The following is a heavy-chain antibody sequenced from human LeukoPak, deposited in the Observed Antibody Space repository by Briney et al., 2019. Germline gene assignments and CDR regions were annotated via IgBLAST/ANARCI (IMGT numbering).Heavy chain of an antibody. CDR1: GFTFSTYE. CDR3: AREASHCGGDCSDY. Sequence: PGGSLRLSCVASGFTFSTYEMNWVRQAPGKGLEWVSYIISGSGNTKYYADSVKGRFTISRDNAKSSLYLQMNSLRAEDTAIYYCAREASHCGGDCSDYWGQGTLVTVSS. CDR2: IISGSGNTK. V-gene: IGHV3-48*03. D-gene: IGHD2-21*01. J-gene: IGHJ4*02.